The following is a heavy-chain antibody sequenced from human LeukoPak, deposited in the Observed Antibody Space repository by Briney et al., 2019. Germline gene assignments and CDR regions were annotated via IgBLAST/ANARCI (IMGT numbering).Heavy chain of an antibody. CDR3: ARIYGDYGSY. CDR2: IYSGGST. V-gene: IGHV3-53*01. J-gene: IGHJ4*02. Sequence: GGSLRLSCAASGFTFSSYWMSWVRQAPGKGLEWVSVIYSGGSTYYADSVKGRFTISRDNSKNTLYLQMNSLRAEDTAVYYCARIYGDYGSYWGQGTLVTVSS. CDR1: GFTFSSYW. D-gene: IGHD4-17*01.